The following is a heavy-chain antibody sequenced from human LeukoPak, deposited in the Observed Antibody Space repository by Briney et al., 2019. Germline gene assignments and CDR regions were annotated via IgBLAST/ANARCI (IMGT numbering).Heavy chain of an antibody. CDR2: IYHSGST. CDR1: GFTFSDYY. J-gene: IGHJ6*02. V-gene: IGHV4-34*01. D-gene: IGHD6-13*01. CDR3: ARVSGIAAAGTSNYYYYGMDV. Sequence: GSLRLSCAASGFTFSDYYMSWIRQAPGKGLEWIGEIYHSGSTNYNPSLKSRVTISVDKSKNQFSLKLSSVTAADTAVYYCARVSGIAAAGTSNYYYYGMDVWGQGTTVTVSS.